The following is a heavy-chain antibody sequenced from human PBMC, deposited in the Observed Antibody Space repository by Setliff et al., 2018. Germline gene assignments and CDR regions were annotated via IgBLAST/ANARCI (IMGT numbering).Heavy chain of an antibody. J-gene: IGHJ4*02. D-gene: IGHD2-15*01. Sequence: LTCAVSGLSISGEYYWGWIRQPPGGGPEWIGIIYHDGRAYYSTSLKSRVNLSLDMSKTQFSLHLNSVTAADTAVYYCMRQVGGGLWYFDYWGQGILVTVSS. CDR3: MRQVGGGLWYFDY. CDR2: IYHDGRA. V-gene: IGHV4-38-2*01. CDR1: GLSISGEYY.